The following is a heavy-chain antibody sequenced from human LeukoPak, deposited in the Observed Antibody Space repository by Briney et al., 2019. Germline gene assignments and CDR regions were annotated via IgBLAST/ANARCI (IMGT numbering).Heavy chain of an antibody. CDR3: VRKLYYYDSSGAGWFDP. V-gene: IGHV3-7*01. CDR2: IKHDGSEE. D-gene: IGHD3-22*01. CDR1: GFTFSRYW. J-gene: IGHJ5*02. Sequence: PGGSLRLSCAASGFTFSRYWMSWVRQVPGKGLEWVANIKHDGSEEDYVASVKGRFTSSRDNAQNSVYLQMNTLRAEDTAVYHCVRKLYYYDSSGAGWFDPWGQGTLVAVSS.